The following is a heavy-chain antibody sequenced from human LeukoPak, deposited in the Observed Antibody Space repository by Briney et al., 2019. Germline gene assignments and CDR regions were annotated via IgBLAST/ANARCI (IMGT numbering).Heavy chain of an antibody. J-gene: IGHJ4*02. CDR2: ISTRSSYI. D-gene: IGHD4-17*01. CDR3: ARLFSYGDYGGGGDY. Sequence: GGSLRLSCAASGFTFGSFGMNWVRQAPGKGLEWVSSISTRSSYIYYADSVKGRFTVSRDNAKSSLYLQMNSLRAEDTAVYYCARLFSYGDYGGGGDYRGQGTLVTVSS. CDR1: GFTFGSFG. V-gene: IGHV3-21*01.